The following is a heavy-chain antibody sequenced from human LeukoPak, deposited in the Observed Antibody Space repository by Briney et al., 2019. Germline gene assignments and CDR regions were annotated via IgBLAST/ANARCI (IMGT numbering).Heavy chain of an antibody. D-gene: IGHD6-13*01. CDR1: GCTFSSYS. Sequence: PGGSLRLSCAASGCTFSSYSMNWVRQAPGKGLEWVSVMYTGGTPYYADSVKGRFTISRDISKNTLYLQMTSLRAGDTAVYYCARGAATGPTLGFDYWGQGTLVTVSS. J-gene: IGHJ4*02. CDR2: MYTGGTP. V-gene: IGHV3-53*01. CDR3: ARGAATGPTLGFDY.